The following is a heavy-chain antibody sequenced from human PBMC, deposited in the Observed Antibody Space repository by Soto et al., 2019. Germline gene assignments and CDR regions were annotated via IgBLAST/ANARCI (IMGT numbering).Heavy chain of an antibody. J-gene: IGHJ5*02. D-gene: IGHD2-21*02. CDR2: INTDGSTT. Sequence: GGSLRLSCAASGFTFSSHWIHWVRQAPGKGLVWVSRINTDGSTTNYADSVKGRFTISRDNAKNTLYLQMNSLRAEDTAVYYCARGRSGDSTLEGGVIVGAPTVMHMPNPLQSPPWG. CDR1: GFTFSSHW. V-gene: IGHV3-74*01. CDR3: ARGRSGDSTLEGGVIVGAPTVMHMPNPLQSPP.